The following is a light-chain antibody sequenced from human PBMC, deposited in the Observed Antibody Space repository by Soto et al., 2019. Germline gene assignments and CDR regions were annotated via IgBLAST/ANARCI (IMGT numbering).Light chain of an antibody. CDR3: SSYAGSKLIGV. Sequence: QSVLTQPPSASGSPGQSVTGSCTGTSSDVGGYNYVSWYQQHPGKAPKLMIYEVSKRPSGVPDRFSGSKSGNTASLTVSGLQAEDDSDYYCSSYAGSKLIGVFGSGINFTVL. V-gene: IGLV2-8*01. J-gene: IGLJ1*01. CDR2: EVS. CDR1: SSDVGGYNY.